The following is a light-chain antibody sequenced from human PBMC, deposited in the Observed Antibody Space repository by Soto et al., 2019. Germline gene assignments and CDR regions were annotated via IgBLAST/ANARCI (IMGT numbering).Light chain of an antibody. Sequence: EIVLTKSPATLSLSPVERATLSCRASQSVSSYLAWYQQKPGQAPRLLIYDASNRATGIPVRFSGSGSGTDFTLTISRLEPEDFAVYYCQHCQPYGDSPPLTCGGGTKGDIK. V-gene: IGKV3-11*01. CDR3: QHCQPYGDSPPLT. CDR1: QSVSSY. CDR2: DAS. J-gene: IGKJ4*01.